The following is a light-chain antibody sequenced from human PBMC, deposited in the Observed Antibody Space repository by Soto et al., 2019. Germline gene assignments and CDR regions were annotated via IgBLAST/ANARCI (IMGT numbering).Light chain of an antibody. CDR3: QQYGASPWT. Sequence: ELTHSQGNLSLSPVERATLSCRASQSVSSSHLAWYQQKRGQAPRLLIYDTSTRATGIPDRFSGSGSGTDFTLTISRLEPEASAVYHCQQYGASPWTFGLAT. J-gene: IGKJ1*01. V-gene: IGKV3-20*01. CDR1: QSVSSSH. CDR2: DTS.